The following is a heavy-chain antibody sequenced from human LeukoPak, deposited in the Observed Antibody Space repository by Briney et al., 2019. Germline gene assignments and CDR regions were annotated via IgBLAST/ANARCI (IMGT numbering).Heavy chain of an antibody. CDR2: ISSSSSYR. D-gene: IGHD5-12*01. V-gene: IGHV3-21*01. CDR1: GFTFSSYS. J-gene: IGHJ4*02. Sequence: GGSLRLSCAASGFTFSSYSMNWVRQAPGKGLEWDSSISSSSSYRYYADSVKGPFTISRDNAKNSLYLQMNSLRAEDTAVYYCASESGYKPAGGDYWGQGTLVTVSS. CDR3: ASESGYKPAGGDY.